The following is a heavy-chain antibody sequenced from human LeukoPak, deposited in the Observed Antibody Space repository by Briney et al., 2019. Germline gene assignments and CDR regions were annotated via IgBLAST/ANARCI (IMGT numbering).Heavy chain of an antibody. CDR1: GFTFSNHG. V-gene: IGHV3-21*01. J-gene: IGHJ4*02. D-gene: IGHD5-12*01. CDR3: ARDEWLRFFDY. CDR2: ISSSSSYI. Sequence: PGGSLRLSCAASGFTFSNHGMNWVRQAPGKGLEWVSSISSSSSYIYYADSVKGRFTISRDNAKNSLYLQMNSLRAEDTAVYYCARDEWLRFFDYWGQGTLVTVSS.